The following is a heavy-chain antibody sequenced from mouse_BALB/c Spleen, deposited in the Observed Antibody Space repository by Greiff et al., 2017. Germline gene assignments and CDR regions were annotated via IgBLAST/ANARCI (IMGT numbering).Heavy chain of an antibody. CDR1: GFTFSSFG. Sequence: EVKLMESGGGLVQPGGSRKLSCAASGFTFSSFGMHWVRQAPEKGLEWVAYISSGSSTIYYADTVKGRFTISRDNPKNTLFLQMTSLRSEDTAMYYCARGSYGSTYWYFDVWGAGTTVTVSS. D-gene: IGHD1-1*01. V-gene: IGHV5-17*02. J-gene: IGHJ1*01. CDR2: ISSGSSTI. CDR3: ARGSYGSTYWYFDV.